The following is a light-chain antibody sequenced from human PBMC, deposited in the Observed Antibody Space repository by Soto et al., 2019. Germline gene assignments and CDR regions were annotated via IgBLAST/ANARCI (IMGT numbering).Light chain of an antibody. CDR1: QSVSSS. V-gene: IGKV3-11*01. CDR3: QHRSNWPSLT. J-gene: IGKJ4*01. CDR2: DTS. Sequence: EIVLTQSQATLSLSPGDRATLSCRASQSVSSSLAWYRHQPGQAPRLLIYDTSTRATGVPARFSGSGSVTHFTLTISSRKPEDFGVYYYQHRSNWPSLTFGGGTKVDIK.